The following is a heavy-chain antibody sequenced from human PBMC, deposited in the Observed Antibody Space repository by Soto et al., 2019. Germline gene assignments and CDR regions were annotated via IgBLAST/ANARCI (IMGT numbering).Heavy chain of an antibody. Sequence: PGGSLRLSCAASGFTFSSYSMNWVRQAPGKGLEWVSYISSSSSTIYYADSVKGRFTISRDNAKNSLYLQMNSLRAEDTAVYYCARVRYSSSWYISPLDYWGQGTLVTVSS. CDR1: GFTFSSYS. D-gene: IGHD6-13*01. V-gene: IGHV3-48*01. J-gene: IGHJ4*02. CDR3: ARVRYSSSWYISPLDY. CDR2: ISSSSSTI.